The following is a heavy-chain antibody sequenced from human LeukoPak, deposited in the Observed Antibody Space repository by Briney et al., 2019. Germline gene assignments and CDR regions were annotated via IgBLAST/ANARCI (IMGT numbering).Heavy chain of an antibody. CDR2: ISSGSTYI. CDR3: ARDRDIWYSLSRTFDI. D-gene: IGHD6-13*01. CDR1: GFTFSSDR. Sequence: PGGSLRLSCAASGFTFSSDRMNWVSQDPGKGMEWVSSISSGSTYIYYADSVKGRFTISRDNAKNSLYLHMNILRAEDTAVYYCARDRDIWYSLSRTFDIWGQGTMVTVSS. V-gene: IGHV3-21*01. J-gene: IGHJ3*02.